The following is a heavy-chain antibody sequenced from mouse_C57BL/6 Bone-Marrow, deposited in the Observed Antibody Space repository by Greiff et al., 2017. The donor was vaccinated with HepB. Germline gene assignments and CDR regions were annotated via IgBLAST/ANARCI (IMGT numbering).Heavy chain of an antibody. CDR2: IYPGDGDT. Sequence: QVQLKESGPELVKPGASVKISCKASGYAFSSSWMNWVKQRPGKGLEWIGRIYPGDGDTNYNGKFKGKATLAADKYSSTAYMQLSSLTAEDSAVYFCARFYGSSPWFAYWGQGTLVTVSA. J-gene: IGHJ3*01. V-gene: IGHV1-82*01. D-gene: IGHD1-1*01. CDR1: GYAFSSSW. CDR3: ARFYGSSPWFAY.